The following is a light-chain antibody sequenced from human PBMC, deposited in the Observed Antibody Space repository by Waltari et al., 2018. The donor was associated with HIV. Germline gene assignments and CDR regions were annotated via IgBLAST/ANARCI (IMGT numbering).Light chain of an antibody. Sequence: AIRMTQSPSSFSASKGDRVTITFLASQGISSYLAWYQQKPGKAPKLLIYAASTLQSGVPSRFSGSGSGTDFTRTISCLQSEDFATYYCQQYYSYPLTFGGGTKVEIK. V-gene: IGKV1-8*01. J-gene: IGKJ4*01. CDR2: AAS. CDR3: QQYYSYPLT. CDR1: QGISSY.